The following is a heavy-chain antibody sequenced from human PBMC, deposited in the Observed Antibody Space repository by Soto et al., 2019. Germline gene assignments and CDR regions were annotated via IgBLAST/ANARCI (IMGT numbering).Heavy chain of an antibody. J-gene: IGHJ5*02. CDR3: ARSYSGTFYGYDT. Sequence: SETLSLTCTVSGGSISSYPWSWIRQSPGKGLEWIGYVFYTGSTKYNPALKRRVTISVDTSKNQFSLKLSSVSAADTGLYYCARSYSGTFYGYDTWGQGILVTVSS. V-gene: IGHV4-59*01. CDR1: GGSISSYP. D-gene: IGHD1-26*01. CDR2: VFYTGST.